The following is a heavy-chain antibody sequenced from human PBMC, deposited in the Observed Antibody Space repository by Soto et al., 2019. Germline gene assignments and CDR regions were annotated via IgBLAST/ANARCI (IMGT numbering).Heavy chain of an antibody. CDR1: GCSISIGGYY. CDR2: IYYSGST. CDR3: ASNNWKGFWFDP. J-gene: IGHJ5*02. V-gene: IGHV4-31*03. Sequence: PSGTLSLTCTVSGCSISIGGYYCSWILQNPGKGLEWIGYIYYSGSTYYNPSLKSRVTISVDTSKNQFSLKLSSVTAADTAVYYCASNNWKGFWFDPWGQGTLVTVSS. D-gene: IGHD1-20*01.